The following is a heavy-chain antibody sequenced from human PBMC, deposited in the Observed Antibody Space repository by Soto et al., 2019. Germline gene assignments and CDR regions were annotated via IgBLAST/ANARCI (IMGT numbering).Heavy chain of an antibody. D-gene: IGHD1-26*01. V-gene: IGHV5-10-1*01. Sequence: GESLKISCKGSGYSFTSYWISWVRQMPGKGLEWMGRIDPSDSYTNYSPSFQGHVTISADKSISTAYLQWSSLRSDDTAVYYCARVRGGSWSYRDAFDIWGQGTMVTVSS. CDR1: GYSFTSYW. CDR2: IDPSDSYT. CDR3: ARVRGGSWSYRDAFDI. J-gene: IGHJ3*02.